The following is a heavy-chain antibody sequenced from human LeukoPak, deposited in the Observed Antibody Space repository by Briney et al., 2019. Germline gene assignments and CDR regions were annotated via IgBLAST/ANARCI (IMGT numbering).Heavy chain of an antibody. Sequence: SETLSLTCTVPGGSVINTNWWTWVRQPPGKGLEWIGEVHLDGRTNYNPSLESRLTMSVDVSENQVSLKLTSVTAADTAVYYCAREGGFYRPLDYSGQGTLVTVSS. CDR3: AREGGFYRPLDY. CDR1: GGSVINTNW. CDR2: VHLDGRT. D-gene: IGHD3-3*01. J-gene: IGHJ4*02. V-gene: IGHV4-4*02.